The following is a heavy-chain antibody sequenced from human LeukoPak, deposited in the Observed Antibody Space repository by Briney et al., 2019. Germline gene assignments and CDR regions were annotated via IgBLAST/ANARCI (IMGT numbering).Heavy chain of an antibody. D-gene: IGHD3-3*01. CDR2: INPNSGGT. V-gene: IGHV1-2*02. CDR1: GYTFTGYY. CDR3: ARFGDRGGFDY. Sequence: GASVKVSCKASGYTFTGYYMHWVRQAPGQGLEWMGWINPNSGGTNHAQKFQGRVTMTRDTSISTAYMELSRLRFDDTAVFYCARFGDRGGFDYWGQGTLVTVSS. J-gene: IGHJ4*02.